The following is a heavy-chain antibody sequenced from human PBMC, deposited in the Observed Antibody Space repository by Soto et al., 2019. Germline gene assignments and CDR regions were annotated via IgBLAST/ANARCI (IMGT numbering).Heavy chain of an antibody. CDR1: GGTFSSYT. CDR3: ARDLGEVAARPTPILHYYYYYYMDV. D-gene: IGHD6-6*01. J-gene: IGHJ6*03. CDR2: IIPILGIA. Sequence: SVKVSCKASGGTFSSYTISWVRQAPGQGLEWMGRIIPILGIANYAQKFQGRVTITADKSTSTAYMELSSLRSEDTAVYYCARDLGEVAARPTPILHYYYYYYMDVWGKGTTVTVSS. V-gene: IGHV1-69*04.